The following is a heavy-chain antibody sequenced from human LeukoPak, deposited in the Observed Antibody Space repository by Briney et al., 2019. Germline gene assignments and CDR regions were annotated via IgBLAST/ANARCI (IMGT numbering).Heavy chain of an antibody. D-gene: IGHD5/OR15-5a*01. CDR3: AKPRGSAITYYYMDV. CDR1: GFTFSTYA. CDR2: ISGSGGST. J-gene: IGHJ6*03. V-gene: IGHV3-23*01. Sequence: GGSLRLSCAASGFTFSTYAMSWVRQAPGRGLEWVSAISGSGGSTYYADSVKGRFTISRDNSKNTLYLQMNSLRAEDTAVYYCAKPRGSAITYYYMDVWGKGTTVTISS.